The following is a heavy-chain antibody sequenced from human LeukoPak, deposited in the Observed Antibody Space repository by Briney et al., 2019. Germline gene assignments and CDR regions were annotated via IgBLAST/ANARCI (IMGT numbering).Heavy chain of an antibody. CDR1: GDSFCSHA. D-gene: IGHD2-2*01. J-gene: IGHJ4*02. CDR2: ISGRGGST. V-gene: IGHV3-23*01. Sequence: AGSLRLFCAASGDSFCSHAMSWVRQAPGNGLAWVSAISGRGGSTCYADSVKGRFTISRDNSENTLYLQLSCLRAAYTAVYCCAKGLRLYNVVVPAAVYYCAQGTLVTVSS. CDR3: AKGLRLYNVVVPAAVYY.